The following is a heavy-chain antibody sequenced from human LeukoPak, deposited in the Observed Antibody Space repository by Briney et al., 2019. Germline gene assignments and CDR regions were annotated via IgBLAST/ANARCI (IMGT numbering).Heavy chain of an antibody. D-gene: IGHD3-10*01. J-gene: IGHJ4*02. CDR3: ARPRITMVRGVIRTLDY. V-gene: IGHV3-48*01. Sequence: GGSLRLSCAASGFTFSNYSMNWVCKAPGKGLEWVSYISSSSSTIYYADSVKGRFTISRDNAKNSLYLQMNSLRAEDTAVYYCARPRITMVRGVIRTLDYWGQGTLVTVSS. CDR2: ISSSSSTI. CDR1: GFTFSNYS.